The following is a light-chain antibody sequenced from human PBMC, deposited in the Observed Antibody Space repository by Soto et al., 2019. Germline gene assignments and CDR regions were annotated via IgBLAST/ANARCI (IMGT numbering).Light chain of an antibody. J-gene: IGKJ1*01. Sequence: ETVLTQSPGTLSLSPGERATLFCRASQSVSNNDLAWYQQKPGQAPRLLIYGASSRATGIPDRLSGSGSGTDFSLTISRLEPEDAAVYNWQQHGTSPPSWTFGQGTKVEIK. CDR3: QQHGTSPPSWT. CDR2: GAS. CDR1: QSVSNND. V-gene: IGKV3-20*01.